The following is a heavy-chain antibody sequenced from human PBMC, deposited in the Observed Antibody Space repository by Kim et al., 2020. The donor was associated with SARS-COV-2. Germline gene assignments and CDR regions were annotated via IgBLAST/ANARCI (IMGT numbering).Heavy chain of an antibody. CDR1: GYTFTGYY. Sequence: ASVKVSCKASGYTFTGYYMHWVRQAPGQGLEWMGWINPNSGGPNYAQKFQGWVTMTRDTSISTAYMELSRLRSDDTAVYYCATSLEDTAIDDYWGQGTLVTVSS. CDR3: ATSLEDTAIDDY. D-gene: IGHD5-18*01. CDR2: INPNSGGP. J-gene: IGHJ4*02. V-gene: IGHV1-2*04.